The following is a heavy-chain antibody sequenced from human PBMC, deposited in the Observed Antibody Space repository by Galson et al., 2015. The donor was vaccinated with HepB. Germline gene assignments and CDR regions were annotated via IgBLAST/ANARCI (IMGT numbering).Heavy chain of an antibody. CDR1: GGTFSSYA. J-gene: IGHJ4*02. Sequence: SVKVSCKGFGGTFSSYALSWVRQAPGQGLEWMGSIIPIVDTPKYAQKFQGRVTITADQATVTAYMELSSLRSEDTAVYYCVRFYYYGSGSPPPPSYFDYWGQGTLVAVSS. V-gene: IGHV1-69*11. CDR3: VRFYYYGSGSPPPPSYFDY. CDR2: IIPIVDTP. D-gene: IGHD3-10*01.